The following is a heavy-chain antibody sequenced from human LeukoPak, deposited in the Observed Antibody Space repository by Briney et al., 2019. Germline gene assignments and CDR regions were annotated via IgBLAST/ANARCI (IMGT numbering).Heavy chain of an antibody. CDR3: AKDHEQWLTYFDY. D-gene: IGHD6-19*01. J-gene: IGHJ4*02. CDR2: ISGSGGTT. Sequence: GGSLRLSCAASGFTFNSYAMSWVRQAPGKGLTWVSGISGSGGTTYYADSVKGRFTISRDNSKNTLYLQMNSLRAEDTAVYYCAKDHEQWLTYFDYWGRGTLVTVS. V-gene: IGHV3-23*01. CDR1: GFTFNSYA.